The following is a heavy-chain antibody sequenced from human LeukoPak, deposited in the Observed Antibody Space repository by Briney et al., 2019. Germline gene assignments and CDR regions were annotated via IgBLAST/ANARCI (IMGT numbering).Heavy chain of an antibody. D-gene: IGHD6-19*01. CDR1: GFTFSSYS. Sequence: QPGGSLRLSCAASGFTFSSYSMNWVRQAPGKGLEWVSYISSSSSTIYYADSVKGRFTISRDNDKNSLYLQMSSLRAEDTAIYYCARALYNTGWYPDYFDSWGQGALVTVSS. CDR2: ISSSSSTI. V-gene: IGHV3-48*04. J-gene: IGHJ4*02. CDR3: ARALYNTGWYPDYFDS.